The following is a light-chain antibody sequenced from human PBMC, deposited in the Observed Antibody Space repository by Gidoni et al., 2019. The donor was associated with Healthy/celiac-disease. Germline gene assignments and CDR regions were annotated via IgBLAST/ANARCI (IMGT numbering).Light chain of an antibody. CDR3: QQSYSTPCS. CDR1: QSISSY. V-gene: IGKV1-39*01. J-gene: IGKJ2*04. CDR2: AAS. Sequence: DIQMTQSPSSLSASVGDRVTITCRASQSISSYLNWYQQKPGKAPKLLIYAASSLQSGVPSRFSGIGSGTDSTLTISSLQPEDFATYYCQQSYSTPCSFGQGTKLEIK.